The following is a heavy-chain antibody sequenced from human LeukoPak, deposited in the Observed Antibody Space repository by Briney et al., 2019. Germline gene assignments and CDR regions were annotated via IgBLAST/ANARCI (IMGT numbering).Heavy chain of an antibody. Sequence: PGGSLRLSCAAYGFTFSSYWMNWVRQAPGKGLEWVANIKQDGSEQYYVDSVKGRFTISRDNAKNSLYLQMNSLRAGDTAVYYCASDPHHASRMDVWGQGTRSPSP. CDR3: ASDPHHASRMDV. CDR2: IKQDGSEQ. V-gene: IGHV3-7*01. CDR1: GFTFSSYW. J-gene: IGHJ6*02. D-gene: IGHD1-14*01.